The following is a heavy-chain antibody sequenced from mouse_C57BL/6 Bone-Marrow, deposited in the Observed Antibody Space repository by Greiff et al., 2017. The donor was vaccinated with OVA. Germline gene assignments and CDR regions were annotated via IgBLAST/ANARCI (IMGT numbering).Heavy chain of an antibody. D-gene: IGHD2-1*01. J-gene: IGHJ4*01. Sequence: VQLQQSGAELVKPGASVKLSCKASGYTFTSYWMHWVKQRPGQGLEWIGMIHPNSGSTNYNEKFKSKATLTVDKSSSTAYMQLSSLTSEDSAVYYCAREDYGNFYAMDYWGQGTSVTVSS. CDR2: IHPNSGST. V-gene: IGHV1-64*01. CDR1: GYTFTSYW. CDR3: AREDYGNFYAMDY.